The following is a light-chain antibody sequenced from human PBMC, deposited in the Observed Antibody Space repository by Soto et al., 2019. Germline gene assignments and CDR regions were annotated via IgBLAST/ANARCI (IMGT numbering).Light chain of an antibody. CDR1: QRVSGNY. CDR3: QQYGSSPWK. J-gene: IGKJ1*01. CDR2: GAS. V-gene: IGKV3-20*01. Sequence: EVVSTQSPGTLSLSPVEASTLSCTASQRVSGNYLAWFKQKPGQAPRLLIYGASTRATGIPDRFSGSGSGTDFTLTVTRMEHEDFAVYYCQQYGSSPWKFGKGTKVDLK.